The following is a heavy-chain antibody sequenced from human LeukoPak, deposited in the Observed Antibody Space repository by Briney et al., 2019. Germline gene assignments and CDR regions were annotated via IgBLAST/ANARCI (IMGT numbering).Heavy chain of an antibody. D-gene: IGHD2-8*02. Sequence: GGSLRLSCAASVFTFSSYSMNWVRQAPGKGLEWVSSMSSSSSYIYYADSVKGRFTISRDNAKNSLYLQMNSLRAEDPAVYYCARDLVGWGQGTLVTVSS. CDR3: ARDLVG. V-gene: IGHV3-21*01. CDR2: MSSSSSYI. J-gene: IGHJ4*02. CDR1: VFTFSSYS.